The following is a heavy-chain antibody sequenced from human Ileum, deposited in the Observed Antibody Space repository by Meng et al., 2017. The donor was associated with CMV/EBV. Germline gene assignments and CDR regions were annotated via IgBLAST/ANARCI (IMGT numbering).Heavy chain of an antibody. V-gene: IGHV4-34*01. CDR3: ATGSSQAWELSHY. Sequence: VQLHQVGAGLLKPSVTLSLTCGVSGGSFSGYHWTWIRQPPGKGLEWIGEIDHSGGTNYNPSLKSRVAISLDTSKTQFSLKLNSVTAADTAVYYCATGSSQAWELSHYWGQGILVTVSS. D-gene: IGHD3-16*02. J-gene: IGHJ4*02. CDR2: IDHSGGT. CDR1: GGSFSGYH.